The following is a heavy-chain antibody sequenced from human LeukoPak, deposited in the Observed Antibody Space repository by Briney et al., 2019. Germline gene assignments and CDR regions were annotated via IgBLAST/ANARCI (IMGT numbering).Heavy chain of an antibody. CDR3: ARAGYGDSDFDY. D-gene: IGHD4-17*01. Sequence: SETLSLTCTVSGYSISSSYYWGWIRQPPGKGLEWIGSIYHSGNTYYNPSLKSRVTISVDTSKNQFSLKLNSVTAADTAVYYCARAGYGDSDFDYWGQGTLVTVSS. J-gene: IGHJ4*02. CDR1: GYSISSSYY. CDR2: IYHSGNT. V-gene: IGHV4-38-2*02.